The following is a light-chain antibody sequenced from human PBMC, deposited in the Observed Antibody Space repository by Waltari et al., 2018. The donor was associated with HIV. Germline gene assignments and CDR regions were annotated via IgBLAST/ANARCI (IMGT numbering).Light chain of an antibody. Sequence: QSVLTQPASVSGSPGQSITISCAGTTRDIGIFDSVSWYQQHPGRAPQLMIFGVYSRPSGVSSRFSGSKSGNTASLTISGLQAEDEANYYCCSYTAIHTLIFGGGTKLTVL. CDR1: TRDIGIFDS. J-gene: IGLJ2*01. CDR2: GVY. V-gene: IGLV2-14*01. CDR3: CSYTAIHTLI.